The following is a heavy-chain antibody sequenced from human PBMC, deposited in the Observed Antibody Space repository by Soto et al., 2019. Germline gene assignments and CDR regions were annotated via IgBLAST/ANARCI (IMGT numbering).Heavy chain of an antibody. CDR3: ARLIVGATSAPDY. CDR2: IKQDGSEK. D-gene: IGHD1-26*01. CDR1: GFTFSSYW. J-gene: IGHJ4*02. Sequence: GGSLRLSCAASGFTFSSYWMSWVRQAPGKGLEWVANIKQDGSEKYYVDSVKGRFTISRDNAKNSLYLQMNSLRAEDTAVYYCARLIVGATSAPDYWGQGTLVTVSS. V-gene: IGHV3-7*05.